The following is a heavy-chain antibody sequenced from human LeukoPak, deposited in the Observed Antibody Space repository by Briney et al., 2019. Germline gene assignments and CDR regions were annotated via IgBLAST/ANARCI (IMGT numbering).Heavy chain of an antibody. Sequence: SETLSLPCAVYGGSFSGYYWSWIRQPPGKGLEWIGEINHSGSTNYNPSLKSRVTISVDTSKNQFSLKLSSVTAADTAVYYCASPNPQYSSSSYHYWGQGTLVTVSS. CDR3: ASPNPQYSSSSYHY. CDR2: INHSGST. J-gene: IGHJ4*02. V-gene: IGHV4-34*01. D-gene: IGHD6-6*01. CDR1: GGSFSGYY.